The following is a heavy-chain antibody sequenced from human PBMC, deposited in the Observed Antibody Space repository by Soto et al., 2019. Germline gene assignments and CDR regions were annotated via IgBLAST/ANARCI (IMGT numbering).Heavy chain of an antibody. CDR3: ARGGPGIAAEDAFDI. CDR1: GFTFSSYG. Sequence: QVQLVESGGGVVQPGRSLRLSCAASGFTFSSYGMHWVRQAPGKGLEWVAVKWYDGSNKYYADSVKGRFTISRDNSKNTLYLQMNSLRAEDTAVYYCARGGPGIAAEDAFDIWGQGTMVTVSS. J-gene: IGHJ3*02. D-gene: IGHD6-13*01. V-gene: IGHV3-33*01. CDR2: KWYDGSNK.